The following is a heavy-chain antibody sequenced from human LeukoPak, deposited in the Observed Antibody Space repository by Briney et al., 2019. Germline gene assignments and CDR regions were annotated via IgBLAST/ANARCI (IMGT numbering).Heavy chain of an antibody. Sequence: GGSLRLSCAASGFSVSSNYMSWVRQTPGKGLECVSLIYSGGNTYYADSVKGRFTISRDNSKNTLYLQMNSLRAEDTAVYYCARSMTTVTTPPPFDYWGQGTLVTVSS. CDR3: ARSMTTVTTPPPFDY. D-gene: IGHD4-11*01. CDR1: GFSVSSNY. J-gene: IGHJ4*02. CDR2: IYSGGNT. V-gene: IGHV3-53*05.